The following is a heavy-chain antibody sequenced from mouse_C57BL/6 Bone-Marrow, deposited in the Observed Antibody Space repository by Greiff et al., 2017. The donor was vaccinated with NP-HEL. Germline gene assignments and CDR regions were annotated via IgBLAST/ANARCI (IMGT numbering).Heavy chain of an antibody. J-gene: IGHJ2*01. CDR3: AREGQFITTVVDY. Sequence: QVQLQQPGTELVKPGASVTLSCKASGYTFTSYWMHWVKQRPGQGLEWIGNINPSNGGTNYNEKFKSKATLTVDKSSSTAYMQLSSLTSEDSAVYYCAREGQFITTVVDYWGQGTTLTVSS. V-gene: IGHV1-53*01. D-gene: IGHD1-1*01. CDR2: INPSNGGT. CDR1: GYTFTSYW.